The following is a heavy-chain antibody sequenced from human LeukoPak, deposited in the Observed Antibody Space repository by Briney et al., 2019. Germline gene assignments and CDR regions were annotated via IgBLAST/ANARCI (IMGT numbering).Heavy chain of an antibody. V-gene: IGHV1-18*01. CDR2: ISAYNGNT. D-gene: IGHD5-12*01. J-gene: IGHJ4*02. CDR3: ARPNTGLRPGALAY. Sequence: GASVKVSCKASGYTFTSYGISWVRQAPGQGLEWMGWISAYNGNTNYAQKLQGRVTMTTDTSTSTAYMELRSLRSDDTAVYYCARPNTGLRPGALAYWGQGTLVTVSS. CDR1: GYTFTSYG.